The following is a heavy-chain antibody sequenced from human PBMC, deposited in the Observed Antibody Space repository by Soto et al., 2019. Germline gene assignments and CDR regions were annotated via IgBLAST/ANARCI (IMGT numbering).Heavy chain of an antibody. CDR3: AREGTILGVVSGWFDP. V-gene: IGHV4-59*01. D-gene: IGHD3-3*01. J-gene: IGHJ5*02. CDR1: GGSISSYF. Sequence: QVQLQESGPGLVKPSETLSLTCIVSGGSISSYFWSWIRQPPGKGLEWIGYIDYSGSTNYNPSLKSRATISVDTSKTQFSLKLNSVTAADTAVYYCAREGTILGVVSGWFDPWGQGTLVTVSS. CDR2: IDYSGST.